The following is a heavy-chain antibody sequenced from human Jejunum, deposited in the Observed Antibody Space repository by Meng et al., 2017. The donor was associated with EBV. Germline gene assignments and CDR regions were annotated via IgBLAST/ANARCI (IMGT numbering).Heavy chain of an antibody. D-gene: IGHD3-10*01. CDR1: TDFISSYEW. CDR2: INQVGST. V-gene: IGHV4-4*02. CDR3: ARASSERLLDY. J-gene: IGHJ4*02. Sequence: QVQLQESGPGLVQPSGTLSLTCAVSTDFISSYEWWSWVRQPPGKGLEWLGEINQVGSTYYNPSLKSRVTISIDTSKRQFSLRLNSMTAADTAVYYCARASSERLLDYWGQGTLVTVSS.